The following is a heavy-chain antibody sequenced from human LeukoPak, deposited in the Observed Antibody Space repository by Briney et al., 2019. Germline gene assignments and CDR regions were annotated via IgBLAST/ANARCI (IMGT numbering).Heavy chain of an antibody. D-gene: IGHD1-1*01. CDR2: ISSSNSYI. J-gene: IGHJ6*03. CDR1: GFTFSSYS. Sequence: GGSLRLSCAASGFTFSSYSMNWVRQAPGKGLEWVSSISSSNSYIYYADSVKGRFTISRDNAKNSLYLQINSLRAEDTAVYYCARTGNWNDIPYYYYMDVWGKGTTVTVSS. V-gene: IGHV3-21*01. CDR3: ARTGNWNDIPYYYYMDV.